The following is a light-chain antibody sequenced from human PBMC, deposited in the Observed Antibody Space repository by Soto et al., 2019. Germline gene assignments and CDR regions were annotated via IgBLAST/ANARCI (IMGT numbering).Light chain of an antibody. Sequence: QSALTQPRSVSGSPGQSVAIFCAGTSSDVGRYNYVSWYQQYPGKAPKLIIYDVTKRPSGVPDRFSGSKSGNTASLTISGLQAEDEADYYCCSFAGLFGGGTKLTVL. CDR1: SSDVGRYNY. J-gene: IGLJ2*01. V-gene: IGLV2-11*01. CDR2: DVT. CDR3: CSFAGL.